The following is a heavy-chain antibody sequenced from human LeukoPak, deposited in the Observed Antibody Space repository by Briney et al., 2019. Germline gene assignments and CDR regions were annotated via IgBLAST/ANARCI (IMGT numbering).Heavy chain of an antibody. J-gene: IGHJ4*02. Sequence: GGSLRLSCAASGFTFSSYGMHWVRQAPGKGLEWVAAKSYDGSNKYYADSVKGRFTISRDNSKNTLYLQMNSLRAEDTAVYYCAKTVRYFDWLLSPFDYWGQGTLVTVSS. CDR2: KSYDGSNK. D-gene: IGHD3-9*01. CDR1: GFTFSSYG. V-gene: IGHV3-30*18. CDR3: AKTVRYFDWLLSPFDY.